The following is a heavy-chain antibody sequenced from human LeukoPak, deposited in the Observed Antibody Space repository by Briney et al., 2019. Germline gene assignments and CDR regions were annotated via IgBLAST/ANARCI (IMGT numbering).Heavy chain of an antibody. V-gene: IGHV1-69*05. CDR2: IITIFGTA. CDR3: ASRRYYDFWSGYYPRYYYYMDV. J-gene: IGHJ6*03. CDR1: GGTFSSYA. Sequence: SVKLSCKASGGTFSSYAISWVRQAPGQGLEWMGGIITIFGTANYAQKFKGRVTITTDESTSTVYMKLSSLRSEDTAVYYCASRRYYDFWSGYYPRYYYYMDVWGKGTTVTVSS. D-gene: IGHD3-3*01.